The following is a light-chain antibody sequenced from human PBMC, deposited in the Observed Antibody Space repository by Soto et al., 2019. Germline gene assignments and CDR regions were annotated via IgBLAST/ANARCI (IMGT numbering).Light chain of an antibody. V-gene: IGKV2D-29*01. CDR2: EVS. J-gene: IGKJ4*02. CDR1: RSLLYTNGKTY. Sequence: DVVVTQTPLSLSVTPGQPASISCKSSRSLLYTNGKTYLYWYLQRPGQPPQPLIYEVSNRFSGVPDRFSGGGSGTDFTLKISRVEAVDFVVYYCMQSIDFPLTFGVGTKLDIK. CDR3: MQSIDFPLT.